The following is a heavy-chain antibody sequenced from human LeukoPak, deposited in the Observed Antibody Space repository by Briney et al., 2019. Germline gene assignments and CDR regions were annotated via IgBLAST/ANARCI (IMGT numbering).Heavy chain of an antibody. CDR3: ARDQYDSSGYYFYY. CDR2: IYYSGST. V-gene: IGHV4-59*12. CDR1: GGSISSYY. Sequence: SETLSLTCTVSGGSISSYYWSWIRQPPGKGLEWIGYIYYSGSTNYNPSLKSRVTISVDTSKNQFSLKLSSVTAADTAVYYCARDQYDSSGYYFYYWGQGTLVTVSS. D-gene: IGHD3-22*01. J-gene: IGHJ4*02.